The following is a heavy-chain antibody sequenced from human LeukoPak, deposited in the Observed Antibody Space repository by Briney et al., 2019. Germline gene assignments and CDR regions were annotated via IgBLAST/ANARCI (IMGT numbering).Heavy chain of an antibody. Sequence: GGSLRLSCAASGFTFSSYGMHWVRQAPGKGLEWVAVISYDGSNKYYADSVKGRFTISRDNSKNTLYLQMNSLRAEDTAVYYCAKDKRYYYGSGSYFDYWGQGTLVTVSS. CDR2: ISYDGSNK. CDR1: GFTFSSYG. J-gene: IGHJ4*02. D-gene: IGHD3-10*01. V-gene: IGHV3-30*18. CDR3: AKDKRYYYGSGSYFDY.